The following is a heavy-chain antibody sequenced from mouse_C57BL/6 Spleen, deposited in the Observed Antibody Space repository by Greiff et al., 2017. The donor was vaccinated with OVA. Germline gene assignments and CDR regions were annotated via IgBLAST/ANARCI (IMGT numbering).Heavy chain of an antibody. CDR3: ARVTTVSFDY. CDR2: INYDGSST. V-gene: IGHV5-16*01. CDR1: GFTFSDYY. Sequence: EVQRVESEGGLVQPGSSMKLSCTASGFTFSDYYMAWVRQVPEKGLEWVANINYDGSSTYYLDSLKSRFIISRDNAKNILYLQMSSLKSEDTATYYCARVTTVSFDYWGQGTTLTVSS. J-gene: IGHJ2*01. D-gene: IGHD1-1*01.